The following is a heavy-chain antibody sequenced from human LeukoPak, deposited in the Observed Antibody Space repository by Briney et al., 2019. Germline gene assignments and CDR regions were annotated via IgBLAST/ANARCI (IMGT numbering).Heavy chain of an antibody. V-gene: IGHV3-30*02. Sequence: GGSLRLSCAASAFTFTSYGLHWVRQAPGKGLEWVAFIRYDGSNKYYADSVKGRFIISRDNSKNTLYLEMNSLRVEDTAVYYCAKEAYGSGEKMADYWGQGTLVTVSS. D-gene: IGHD3-10*01. CDR3: AKEAYGSGEKMADY. CDR2: IRYDGSNK. CDR1: AFTFTSYG. J-gene: IGHJ4*02.